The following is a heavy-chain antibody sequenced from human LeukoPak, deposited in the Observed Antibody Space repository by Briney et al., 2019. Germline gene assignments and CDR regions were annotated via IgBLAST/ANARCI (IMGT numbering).Heavy chain of an antibody. V-gene: IGHV3-53*01. CDR1: GFTVSSNY. Sequence: VGSLRLSCAASGFTVSSNYMSWVRQAPGKGLEWVSVIYSGGSTYYADSVKGRFTISRDNSKNTLYLQMNSLRAEDTAVYYCARCSSSYYYYYYMDVWGKGTTVTVSS. CDR2: IYSGGST. J-gene: IGHJ6*03. CDR3: ARCSSSYYYYYYMDV. D-gene: IGHD6-13*01.